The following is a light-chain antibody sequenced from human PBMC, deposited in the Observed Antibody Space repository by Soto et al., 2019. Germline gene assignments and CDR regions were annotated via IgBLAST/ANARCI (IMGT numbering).Light chain of an antibody. CDR3: MQSLQTPLT. V-gene: IGKV2-28*01. Sequence: DIVMTQSPLSLPVTPGEPASISCRSSQSRLRSNGYNKLDCYLQKPGHSPLLLIYLGSNRASGVPDRFSGSGSGTDFTLKISRVEAEDVGIYYCMQSLQTPLTYGGGTKGEIQ. CDR1: QSRLRSNGYNK. J-gene: IGKJ4*01. CDR2: LGS.